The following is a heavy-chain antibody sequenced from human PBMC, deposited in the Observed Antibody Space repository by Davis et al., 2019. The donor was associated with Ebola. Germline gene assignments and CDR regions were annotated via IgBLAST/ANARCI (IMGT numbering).Heavy chain of an antibody. J-gene: IGHJ5*02. V-gene: IGHV3-15*07. Sequence: GGSLRLSCAASGFTFSSYWMHWVRQAPGKGLEWVGRMKSKSDFGTIDYSTPVKDRFTISRDDSKNMFYLQMNSLQPEDTAVYYCTTLAYCGDDCYSSFGAWGQGVLVAVSS. CDR3: TTLAYCGDDCYSSFGA. CDR1: GFTFSSYW. CDR2: MKSKSDFGTI. D-gene: IGHD2-21*02.